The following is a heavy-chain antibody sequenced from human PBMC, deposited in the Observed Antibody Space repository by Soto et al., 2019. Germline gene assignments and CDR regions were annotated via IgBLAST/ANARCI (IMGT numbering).Heavy chain of an antibody. CDR3: PRWLGYCSGGSCSPFRY. V-gene: IGHV3-11*05. D-gene: IGHD2-15*01. CDR1: GFTFSDYY. J-gene: IGHJ4*02. Sequence: QVQLVESGGGLIKPGGSLRLSCAASGFTFSDYYMSWIRQAPGKGLEWVSYISSSSSYTNHADSVKGRFTISRDNAKNSLDLHMNSLSADDTAVYYCPRWLGYCSGGSCSPFRYWGQGTLVTVSS. CDR2: ISSSSSYT.